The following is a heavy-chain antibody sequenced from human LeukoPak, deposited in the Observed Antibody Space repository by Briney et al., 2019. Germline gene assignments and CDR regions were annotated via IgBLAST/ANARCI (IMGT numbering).Heavy chain of an antibody. J-gene: IGHJ4*02. CDR1: GFTLGSYW. CDR2: INSDGSST. CDR3: ARVGKGEDFDY. Sequence: GGSLRLSCVASGFTLGSYWMHWVRHAPGKGLVWVSRINSDGSSTSYADSVKGRFTISRDDAKNTVYLQMNSLRDEDTAVYYCARVGKGEDFDYWGQGTLVTVSS. V-gene: IGHV3-74*01. D-gene: IGHD3-16*01.